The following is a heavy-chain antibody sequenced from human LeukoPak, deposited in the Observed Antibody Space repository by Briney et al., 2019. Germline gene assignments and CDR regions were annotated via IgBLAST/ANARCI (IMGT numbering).Heavy chain of an antibody. D-gene: IGHD3-10*01. V-gene: IGHV1-8*02. Sequence: ASVKVSCKASGYTFTGYYMHWVRQAPGQGLEWMGWINPNSGNTGYAQKFQGRVTMTRNTSISTAYMELSSLRSDDTAVYYCARGPHSGTSYYRYYYVDVWGKGTTVTISS. J-gene: IGHJ6*03. CDR1: GYTFTGYY. CDR2: INPNSGNT. CDR3: ARGPHSGTSYYRYYYVDV.